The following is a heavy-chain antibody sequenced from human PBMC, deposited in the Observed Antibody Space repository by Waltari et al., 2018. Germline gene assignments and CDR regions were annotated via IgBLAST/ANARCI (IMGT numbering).Heavy chain of an antibody. CDR3: ARANRNKLRLTDGAGY. J-gene: IGHJ4*02. CDR1: GYTFTSYA. D-gene: IGHD5-12*01. V-gene: IGHV1-8*03. Sequence: QVQLVQSGAEVKKPGASVKVSCKASGYTFTSYAINWVRQATGQGVEGVGLRNPNSGNTGYAQKFQGRVTITRNTSISTAYMELSSLRSEDTAVYYCARANRNKLRLTDGAGYWGQGTLVTVSS. CDR2: RNPNSGNT.